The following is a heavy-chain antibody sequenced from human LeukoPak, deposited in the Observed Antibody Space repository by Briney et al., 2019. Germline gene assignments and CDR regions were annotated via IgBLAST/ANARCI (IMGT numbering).Heavy chain of an antibody. CDR2: HYPGESDT. CDR3: ARHSAAVAGPPFADY. V-gene: IGHV5-51*01. Sequence: GGSPKISWKGSGYSFTSYWIDRVRQMPGKGLELVGIHYPGESDTRYSPSYQGQVTISADKSISTAYLQWSSLKASDTAMYYCARHSAAVAGPPFADYWGQGTLVTVSS. D-gene: IGHD6-19*01. CDR1: GYSFTSYW. J-gene: IGHJ4*02.